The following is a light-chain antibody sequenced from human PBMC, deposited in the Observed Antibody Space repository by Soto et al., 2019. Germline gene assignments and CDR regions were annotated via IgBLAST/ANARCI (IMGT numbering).Light chain of an antibody. J-gene: IGKJ5*01. CDR1: QSVNSNY. V-gene: IGKV3-20*01. Sequence: EIVLAHSLGTLSFCPLEIDPLXSRTSQSVNSNYLVWYQQNPGQAPRLLIYGSSIRATGIPGRFSGSGSGTDFTLTISRLEPEDFAIYYCQQYGSSPITFGQGTRLEI. CDR2: GSS. CDR3: QQYGSSPIT.